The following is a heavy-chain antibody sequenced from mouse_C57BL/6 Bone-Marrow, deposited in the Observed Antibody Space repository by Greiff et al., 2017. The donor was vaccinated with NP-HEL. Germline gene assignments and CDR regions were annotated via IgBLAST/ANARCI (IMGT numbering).Heavy chain of an antibody. Sequence: EVKVVESGGDLVKPGGSLKLSCAASGFTFSSYGMSWVRQTPDKRLEWVATISSGGSYTYYPDSVKGRFTISRDNAKNTLYLQMSRLKSEDTAMYYCARHDYGSSSWWYFDVWGTGTTVTVSS. CDR2: ISSGGSYT. D-gene: IGHD1-1*01. CDR1: GFTFSSYG. J-gene: IGHJ1*03. CDR3: ARHDYGSSSWWYFDV. V-gene: IGHV5-6*01.